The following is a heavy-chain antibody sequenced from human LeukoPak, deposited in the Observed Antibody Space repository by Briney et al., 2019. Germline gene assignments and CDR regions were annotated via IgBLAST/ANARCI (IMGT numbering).Heavy chain of an antibody. CDR2: ISSSSSYI. Sequence: GGSLRLSCAASGFTFSSYSMNWVRQAPGKGLEWVSSISSSSSYIYYADSVKGRFTISRDNAKNSLHLQMNSLRAEDTAVYYCAREGSSSEYFQHWGQGTLVTVSS. CDR1: GFTFSSYS. J-gene: IGHJ1*01. CDR3: AREGSSSEYFQH. D-gene: IGHD6-13*01. V-gene: IGHV3-21*01.